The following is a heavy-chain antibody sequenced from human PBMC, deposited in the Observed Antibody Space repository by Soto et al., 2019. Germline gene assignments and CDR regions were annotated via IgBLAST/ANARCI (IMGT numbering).Heavy chain of an antibody. J-gene: IGHJ6*02. D-gene: IGHD3-16*01. Sequence: EVQLVESGGGLGQSVGPLSLSCAASGFTFISYSLNWVRQAPGKGLEWVSSISSSSRYIYYADSVKGRLTISRDNAKNSQYLRMNSLRAEDTAVYYCARVGEKESYYYGMDVWGQGTTLALSS. CDR3: ARVGEKESYYYGMDV. CDR1: GFTFISYS. CDR2: ISSSSRYI. V-gene: IGHV3-21*01.